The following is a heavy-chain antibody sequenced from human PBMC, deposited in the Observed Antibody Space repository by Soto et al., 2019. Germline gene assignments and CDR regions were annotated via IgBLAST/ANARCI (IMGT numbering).Heavy chain of an antibody. J-gene: IGHJ4*02. Sequence: QVQLQQWGAGLLKPSETLSLTCAVYGGSFSGYYWSWIRQPPGKGLEWIGEINHSGSTNYNPSLKSRDTITVDTSKNPVSLKRSSATAADTAVYYCARSKVYAPSSFDYWGQGTLVTVSS. CDR1: GGSFSGYY. D-gene: IGHD2-8*01. V-gene: IGHV4-34*01. CDR2: INHSGST. CDR3: ARSKVYAPSSFDY.